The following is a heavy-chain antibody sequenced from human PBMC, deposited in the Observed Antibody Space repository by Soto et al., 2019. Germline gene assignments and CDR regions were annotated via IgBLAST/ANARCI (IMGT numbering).Heavy chain of an antibody. Sequence: SETLSLTCAVSGGSISSYYLSWIRQPPGKGLEWIGYIYYSGSTNYNPSLKSRVTISVDTSKNQFSLKLSSVTAADTAVYYCAREDIVLVPAAISGWFDPWGQGTLVTVSS. CDR2: IYYSGST. CDR3: AREDIVLVPAAISGWFDP. J-gene: IGHJ5*02. V-gene: IGHV4-59*01. D-gene: IGHD2-2*01. CDR1: GGSISSYY.